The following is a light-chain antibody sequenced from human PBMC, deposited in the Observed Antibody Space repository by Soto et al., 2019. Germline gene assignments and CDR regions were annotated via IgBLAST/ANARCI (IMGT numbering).Light chain of an antibody. CDR3: CSYAGSYTRV. V-gene: IGLV2-11*01. J-gene: IGLJ2*01. CDR2: DVT. CDR1: SSNVGGYNY. Sequence: QSALTQPRSVSASPGQSVTISCTGTSSNVGGYNYVSWYQQHPGKAPKLIIYDVTKRPSGVPDRFSGSKSGNTASLTISGLQAEDEAAYYCCSYAGSYTRVFGGGTKLTVL.